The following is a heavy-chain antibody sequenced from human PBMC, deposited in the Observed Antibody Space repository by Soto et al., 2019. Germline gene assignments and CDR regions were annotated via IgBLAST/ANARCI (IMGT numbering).Heavy chain of an antibody. Sequence: GGSLRLSCAASGFTFSSYWMHWVRQAPGKGLVWVSRINSDGSSTNYADSVKGRFTISRDNAKNTLYLQMNSLRAEDTAVYYCASPKIAFYNWFDPWGQGTLVTVSS. CDR3: ASPKIAFYNWFDP. CDR2: INSDGSST. J-gene: IGHJ5*02. D-gene: IGHD3-3*02. CDR1: GFTFSSYW. V-gene: IGHV3-74*01.